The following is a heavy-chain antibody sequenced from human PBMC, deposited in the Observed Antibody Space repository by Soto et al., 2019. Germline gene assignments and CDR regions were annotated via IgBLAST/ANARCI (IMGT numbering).Heavy chain of an antibody. D-gene: IGHD2-2*01. J-gene: IGHJ5*02. CDR2: INPSGGST. V-gene: IGHV1-46*04. CDR1: GYTFTSYF. Sequence: ASVKVSCKASGYTFTSYFMHWVRQAPGQGLEWMGIINPSGGSTNYADVKGRFTISRDNAKNSLYLQMNSLRAEDTAVYYCARDRYCSSTSCYFWFDPWGQGTLVTVSS. CDR3: ARDRYCSSTSCYFWFDP.